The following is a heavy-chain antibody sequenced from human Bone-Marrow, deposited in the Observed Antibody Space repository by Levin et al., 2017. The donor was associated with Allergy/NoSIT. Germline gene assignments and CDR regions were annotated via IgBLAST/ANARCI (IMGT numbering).Heavy chain of an antibody. CDR3: ARSASSSADWYFDL. D-gene: IGHD6-6*01. J-gene: IGHJ2*01. V-gene: IGHV3-11*01. CDR1: GFTFSDYY. Sequence: GESLKISCAASGFTFSDYYMSWIRQAPGKGLEWVSYISSSGSTIYYADSVKGRFTISRDNAKNSLYLQMNSLRAEDTAVYYCARSASSSADWYFDLWGRGTLVTVSS. CDR2: ISSSGSTI.